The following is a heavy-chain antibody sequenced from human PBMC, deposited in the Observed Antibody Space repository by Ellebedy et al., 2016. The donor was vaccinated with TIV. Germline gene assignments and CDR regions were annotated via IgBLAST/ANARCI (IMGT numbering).Heavy chain of an antibody. J-gene: IGHJ4*02. CDR1: GGSISSSSYY. CDR3: ASLPYSSGWYEVNY. V-gene: IGHV4-39*01. CDR2: IYYSWST. D-gene: IGHD6-19*01. Sequence: MPGGSLRLSCTVSGGSISSSSYYWGWLRQPPGKGLEWIGSIYYSWSTYYNPSLKSRVTISVDTSKNQFSLKLSSVTAADTAVYYCASLPYSSGWYEVNYWGQGTLVTVSS.